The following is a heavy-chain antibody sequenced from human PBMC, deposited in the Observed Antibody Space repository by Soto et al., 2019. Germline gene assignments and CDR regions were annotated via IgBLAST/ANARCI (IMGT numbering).Heavy chain of an antibody. V-gene: IGHV4-34*01. CDR3: ARVSGIYYYGMDV. D-gene: IGHD3-10*01. Sequence: QVQLQQWGAGLLKPSETLSLTCAVYDGSFSGYYWSWIRQPPGKGLEWIGEINHSGSTNYNPSLNSRVTXSXDXXKNQFSLKLSSVTAADTAVYYCARVSGIYYYGMDVWGQGTTVTVSS. J-gene: IGHJ6*02. CDR2: INHSGST. CDR1: DGSFSGYY.